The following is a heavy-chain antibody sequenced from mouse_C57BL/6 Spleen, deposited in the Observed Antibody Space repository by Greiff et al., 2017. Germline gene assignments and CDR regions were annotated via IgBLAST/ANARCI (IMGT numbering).Heavy chain of an antibody. J-gene: IGHJ3*01. Sequence: VQLQESGAELARPGASVKLSCKASGYTFTSYGISWVKQRTGQGLEWIGEIYPRSGNTYYNEKFKGKATLTADKSSSTAYMELRSLTSEDSAVYFCARDYYGSSPLAYWGQGTLVTVSA. CDR3: ARDYYGSSPLAY. CDR2: IYPRSGNT. CDR1: GYTFTSYG. V-gene: IGHV1-81*01. D-gene: IGHD1-1*01.